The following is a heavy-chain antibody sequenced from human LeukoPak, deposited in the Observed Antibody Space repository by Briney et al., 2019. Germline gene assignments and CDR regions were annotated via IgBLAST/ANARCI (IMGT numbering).Heavy chain of an antibody. CDR1: GGSISSSSYY. CDR3: ARVVSSSWSGWFDP. V-gene: IGHV4-39*07. CDR2: IYYSGST. J-gene: IGHJ5*02. Sequence: SETLSLTCTVSGGSISSSSYYWGWIRQPPGKGLEWIGSIYYSGSTYYNPSLKSRVTISVDTSKNQFSLKLSSVTAADTAVYYCARVVSSSWSGWFDPWGQGTLVTVSS. D-gene: IGHD6-13*01.